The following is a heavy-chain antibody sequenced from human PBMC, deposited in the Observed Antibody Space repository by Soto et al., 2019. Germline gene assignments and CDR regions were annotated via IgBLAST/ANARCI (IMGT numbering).Heavy chain of an antibody. Sequence: GSLRLSCAASGFTFSSYSMNWVRQAPGKGLEWVSSIGGSSDSISYADSVKGRFTISRDNAQMSLYLQMSSLRAEDTAVYYCARELYGDYALDSWGQGTLVTVSS. CDR3: ARELYGDYALDS. V-gene: IGHV3-21*01. CDR1: GFTFSSYS. J-gene: IGHJ4*02. CDR2: IGGSSDSI. D-gene: IGHD4-17*01.